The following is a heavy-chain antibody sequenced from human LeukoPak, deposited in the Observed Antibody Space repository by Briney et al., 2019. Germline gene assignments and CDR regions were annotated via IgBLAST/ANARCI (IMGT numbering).Heavy chain of an antibody. CDR3: ARGPIAGATRNYFDY. J-gene: IGHJ4*02. CDR2: IYPGDSDT. CDR1: GYSVTSYW. D-gene: IGHD1-7*01. V-gene: IGHV5-51*01. Sequence: GESLKISCQGSGYSVTSYWIGWVRQMPGKGLEWMGIIYPGDSDTRYSPSFQGQVTISADKSINTAYLQWSSLKASDTAMYYCARGPIAGATRNYFDYWGQGTLVTVSS.